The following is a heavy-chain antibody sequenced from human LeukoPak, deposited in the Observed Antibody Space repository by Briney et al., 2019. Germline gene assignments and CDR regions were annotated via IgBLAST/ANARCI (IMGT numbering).Heavy chain of an antibody. CDR3: ARAPRTMVRGVIHRSNSWATPFDY. V-gene: IGHV4-38-2*02. J-gene: IGHJ4*02. Sequence: PSETLSLTCTVSGYSISSGYFWGWIRQPPGKGLEWIGSFYHSGITYYNPSLKSRVTISVEMSKNQFSLKLSSVTAADTAVCYCARAPRTMVRGVIHRSNSWATPFDYWGQGTLVTVSS. CDR1: GYSISSGYF. CDR2: FYHSGIT. D-gene: IGHD3-10*01.